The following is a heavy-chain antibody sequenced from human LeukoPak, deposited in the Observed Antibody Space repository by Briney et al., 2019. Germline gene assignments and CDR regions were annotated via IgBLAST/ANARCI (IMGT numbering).Heavy chain of an antibody. V-gene: IGHV1-3*01. D-gene: IGHD3-10*01. J-gene: IGHJ4*02. CDR1: GYTFTSYA. Sequence: ASVKVSCKASGYTFTSYAMHWVRQAPGQRLEWMGWINAGNGNTKYSQKFQGRVTITRDTSASTAYMELSSLRSEDTAVYFCARELKYYYGSGSGYWGQGTLVTVSS. CDR2: INAGNGNT. CDR3: ARELKYYYGSGSGY.